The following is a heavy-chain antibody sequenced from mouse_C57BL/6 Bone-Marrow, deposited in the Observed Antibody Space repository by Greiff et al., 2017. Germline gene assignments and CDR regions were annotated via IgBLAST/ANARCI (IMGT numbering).Heavy chain of an antibody. CDR2: IHPNSGST. CDR1: GYTFTSYW. Sequence: VQLQQPGAELVKPGASVKLSCKASGYTFTSYWMHWVKQRPGQGLEWIGMIHPNSGSTNYNEKFKSKATLTVDKSSSTAYMQLSSLTSEDSAVYYCAKVFYYYGSSSLDYWGQGTTLTVSS. V-gene: IGHV1-64*01. CDR3: AKVFYYYGSSSLDY. D-gene: IGHD1-1*01. J-gene: IGHJ2*01.